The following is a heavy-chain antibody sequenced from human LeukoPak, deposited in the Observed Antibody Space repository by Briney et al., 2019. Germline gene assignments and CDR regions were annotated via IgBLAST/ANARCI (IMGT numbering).Heavy chain of an antibody. Sequence: SQTLFLTCTVSGGSISSGSYYWSWIRQPAGKGLEWIGRIYTSGSTNYNPSLKSRVTISVDTSKNQFSLKLSSVTAADTAVYYCARGYQAVAGTYWGQGTLVTVSS. J-gene: IGHJ4*02. D-gene: IGHD6-19*01. V-gene: IGHV4-61*02. CDR2: IYTSGST. CDR3: ARGYQAVAGTY. CDR1: GGSISSGSYY.